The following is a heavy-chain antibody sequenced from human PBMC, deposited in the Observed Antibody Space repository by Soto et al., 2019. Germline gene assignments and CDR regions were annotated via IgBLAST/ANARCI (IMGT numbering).Heavy chain of an antibody. D-gene: IGHD3-22*01. V-gene: IGHV1-18*01. CDR2: ISAYNGNT. J-gene: IGHJ6*02. Sequence: QVQLVQSGAEVKKPGAAVKVSCKASGYTFTSYGISWVRQAPGQGLEWMGWISAYNGNTNYAQKLQGRVTMTTDTSTITAYMELRSLRSAGSAVYYCARGWPYYYDSSGYSKYYGMEVLGQGTTVTVSS. CDR1: GYTFTSYG. CDR3: ARGWPYYYDSSGYSKYYGMEV.